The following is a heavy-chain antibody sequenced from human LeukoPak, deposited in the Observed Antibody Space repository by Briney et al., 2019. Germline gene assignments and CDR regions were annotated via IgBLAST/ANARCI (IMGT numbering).Heavy chain of an antibody. CDR2: ITGSGGST. D-gene: IGHD6-13*01. CDR3: AKSGYSTKGDFDY. J-gene: IGHJ4*02. V-gene: IGHV3-23*01. Sequence: GGSLRLSCAASGFTFSSYAMSCVRQAPGKGLEWVSAITGSGGSTYYADSVKGRFTISRDNSKNTLYVQMNSLRAEDTAVYYCAKSGYSTKGDFDYWGQGTLVTVSS. CDR1: GFTFSSYA.